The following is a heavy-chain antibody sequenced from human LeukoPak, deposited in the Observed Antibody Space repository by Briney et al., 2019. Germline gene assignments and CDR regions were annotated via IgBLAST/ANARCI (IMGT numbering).Heavy chain of an antibody. D-gene: IGHD6-19*01. CDR2: IIPIFGTA. V-gene: IGHV1-69*01. CDR3: ARDRYTAVAGTKTVGNWFDP. J-gene: IGHJ5*02. Sequence: GASVKVSCKASGGTFSSYAISWVRQAPGQGLEWMGGIIPIFGTANYAQKFQGRVTITADESTSTAYMELSSLRSEDTAVYYCARDRYTAVAGTKTVGNWFDPWGQGTLVAVSS. CDR1: GGTFSSYA.